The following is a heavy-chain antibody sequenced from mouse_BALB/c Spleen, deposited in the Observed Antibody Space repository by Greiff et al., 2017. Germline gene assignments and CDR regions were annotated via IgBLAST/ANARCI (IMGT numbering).Heavy chain of an antibody. D-gene: IGHD1-1*01. CDR3: ARRDGSSSFAY. CDR1: GYTFTNYW. Sequence: VQLQQSGAELVRPGTSVKISCKASGYTFTNYWLGWVKQRPGHGLEWIGDIYPGGGYTNYNEKFKGKATFTADTSSNTAYMQLSSLTSEDSAVYYCARRDGSSSFAYWGQGTLVTVSA. V-gene: IGHV1-63*02. J-gene: IGHJ3*01. CDR2: IYPGGGYT.